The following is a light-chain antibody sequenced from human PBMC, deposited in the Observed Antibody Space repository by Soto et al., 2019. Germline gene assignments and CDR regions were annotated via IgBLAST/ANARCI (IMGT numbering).Light chain of an antibody. J-gene: IGKJ5*01. CDR3: QQYDGSPIT. CDR1: QSVGRSY. CDR2: SVS. Sequence: IVFTQAPGTLSLSSGERATLSRRASQSVGRSYLAWYQQKPGQAPRLLIPSVSKRATGIPDRFSGGGSGTDFTLTISRVEPEDFALYICQQYDGSPITFGQGTRLEIK. V-gene: IGKV3-20*01.